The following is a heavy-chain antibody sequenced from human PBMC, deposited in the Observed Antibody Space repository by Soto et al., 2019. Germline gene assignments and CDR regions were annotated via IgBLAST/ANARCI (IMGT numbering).Heavy chain of an antibody. Sequence: ETLSLTCAVSGGSISSSNWWSWVRQAPGKGLEWVSYISTSSSTIYYADSVKGRFTISRDNAKNSLYLQMNSLRAEDTGVYYCARDLGVAVATLTLDYWGRGTLVTVSS. V-gene: IGHV3-48*01. J-gene: IGHJ4*02. CDR2: ISTSSSTI. CDR1: GGSISSSN. D-gene: IGHD2-15*01. CDR3: ARDLGVAVATLTLDY.